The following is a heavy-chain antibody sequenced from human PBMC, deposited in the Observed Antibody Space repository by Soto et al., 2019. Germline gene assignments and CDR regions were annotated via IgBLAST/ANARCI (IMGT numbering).Heavy chain of an antibody. CDR2: IIPILGIA. D-gene: IGHD3-10*01. CDR3: ASRITMVRGDLFDY. CDR1: GGTFSSYT. Sequence: VQLVQSGAEVKKPGSSVKVSCKASGGTFSSYTISWVRQAPGQGLEWMGRIIPILGIANYTQKFQGRVTITADKSTSTAYMELSSLRSEDTAVYYCASRITMVRGDLFDYWGQGTLVTVSS. V-gene: IGHV1-69*02. J-gene: IGHJ4*02.